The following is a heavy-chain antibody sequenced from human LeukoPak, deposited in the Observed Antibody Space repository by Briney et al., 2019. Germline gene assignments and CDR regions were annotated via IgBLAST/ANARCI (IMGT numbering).Heavy chain of an antibody. Sequence: PSETLSLTCTVSGGSISSYYWSWIRQPPGKGLEWIGNIYYSGSTNYNPSLKSRVTISVDTSKNQFSLKLSSVTAADTAVYYCASSYSSSWELDYWGQGTLVTVSS. CDR3: ASSYSSSWELDY. J-gene: IGHJ4*02. CDR2: IYYSGST. CDR1: GGSISSYY. D-gene: IGHD6-13*01. V-gene: IGHV4-59*08.